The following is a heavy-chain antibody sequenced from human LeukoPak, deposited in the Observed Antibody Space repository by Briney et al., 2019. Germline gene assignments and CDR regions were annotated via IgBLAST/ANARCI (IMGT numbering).Heavy chain of an antibody. CDR1: GGSISSYY. V-gene: IGHV4-59*01. CDR3: ARDRGIAAVGFFGWYFDL. Sequence: PSETLSLTCTVSGGSISSYYWSWIRQPPGKGLEWIGYIYYSGNTNYNPSLKSRVTMSVDTSKNQFSLKLSSVTAADTAVYYCARDRGIAAVGFFGWYFDLWGRGTLVTVSS. J-gene: IGHJ2*01. D-gene: IGHD6-13*01. CDR2: IYYSGNT.